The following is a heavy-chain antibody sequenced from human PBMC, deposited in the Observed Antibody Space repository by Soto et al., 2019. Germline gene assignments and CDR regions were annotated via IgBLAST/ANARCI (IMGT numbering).Heavy chain of an antibody. J-gene: IGHJ4*02. CDR2: IIPLFGTP. D-gene: IGHD6-19*01. CDR3: ARGGELAGWMPFDS. V-gene: IGHV1-69*01. CDR1: GGTFNTYG. Sequence: QVHLVQSGAEVKKPGSSVKVSCRASGGTFNTYGFNWVRQAPGQGLEWMGGIIPLFGTPTYAQNIQGRVTITADQSTTAAYMEMSGLTSADTAVYFCARGGELAGWMPFDSWGQGTLVTVSS.